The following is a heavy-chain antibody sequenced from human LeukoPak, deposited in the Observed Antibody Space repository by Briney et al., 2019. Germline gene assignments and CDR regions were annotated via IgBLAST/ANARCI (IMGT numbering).Heavy chain of an antibody. CDR3: ARNSDYYDYSPQSV. V-gene: IGHV3-30*04. CDR1: GFTFSDYA. J-gene: IGHJ4*02. CDR2: IFYDGSTK. Sequence: GRSLRLSCAASGFTFSDYAMHWVRQAPGKGLEWVAVIFYDGSTKYYADSVKGRFLISRDNSKNMLFLQMNSLIIEDTAVYYCARNSDYYDYSPQSVWGQGTLVTVS. D-gene: IGHD3-22*01.